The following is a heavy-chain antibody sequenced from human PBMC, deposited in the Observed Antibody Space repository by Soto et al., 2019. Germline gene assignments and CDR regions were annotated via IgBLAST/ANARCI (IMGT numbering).Heavy chain of an antibody. CDR2: INPNSGGT. CDR3: ARERGYCSGGSCPNWFDP. Sequence: ASVKVSCKASGYTFTGYYMHWVRQAPGQGLEWMGWINPNSGGTNYAQKFQGWVTMTRDTSISTAYMELSRLRSDDTAVYYCARERGYCSGGSCPNWFDPWGQGTLVTVS. D-gene: IGHD2-15*01. CDR1: GYTFTGYY. J-gene: IGHJ5*02. V-gene: IGHV1-2*04.